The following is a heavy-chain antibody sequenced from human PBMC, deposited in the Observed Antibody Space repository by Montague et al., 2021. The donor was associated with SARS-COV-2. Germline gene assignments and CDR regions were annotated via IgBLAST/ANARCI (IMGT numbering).Heavy chain of an antibody. CDR3: ARHYGIVVPAAIYYYYGMDV. J-gene: IGHJ6*02. Sequence: SETLSLTCTVSGGSISSNSYYWGWIRQPPGKGLEWIGSIYYSGSTYYNPSLKSRVTISVDTSKNRFSLKLSSVTAADTAVYYCARHYGIVVPAAIYYYYGMDVWGQGTTVTASS. CDR1: GGSISSNSYY. V-gene: IGHV4-39*01. CDR2: IYYSGST. D-gene: IGHD2-2*02.